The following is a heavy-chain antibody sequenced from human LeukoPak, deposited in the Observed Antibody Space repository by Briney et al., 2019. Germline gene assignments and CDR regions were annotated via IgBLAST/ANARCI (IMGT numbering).Heavy chain of an antibody. J-gene: IGHJ5*02. CDR3: ARGPRGVVVVPAAIIARVGRSGWFDP. D-gene: IGHD2-2*02. CDR1: GGSFSGYY. CDR2: INHSGST. V-gene: IGHV4-34*01. Sequence: PSETLSLTCAVYGGSFSGYYWSWIRQPPGKGLEWIGEINHSGSTNYNPSLKSRVTISVDTSKTQFSLKLSSVTAADTAVYYCARGPRGVVVVPAAIIARVGRSGWFDPWGQGTLVTVSS.